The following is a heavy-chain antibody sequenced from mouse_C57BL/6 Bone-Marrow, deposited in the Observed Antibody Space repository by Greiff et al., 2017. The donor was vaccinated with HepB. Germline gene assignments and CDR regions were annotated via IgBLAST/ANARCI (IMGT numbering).Heavy chain of an antibody. CDR3: ARCDYYDYDWGFAY. J-gene: IGHJ3*01. V-gene: IGHV1-61*01. Sequence: VQLQQPGAELVRPGSSVKLSCKASGYTFTSYWMDWVKQRPGQGLEWIGNIYPSDSETHYNQKFKDKATLTVDKSSSTAYMQLSSLTSEDSAVYYCARCDYYDYDWGFAYWGQGTLVTVSA. CDR2: IYPSDSET. D-gene: IGHD2-4*01. CDR1: GYTFTSYW.